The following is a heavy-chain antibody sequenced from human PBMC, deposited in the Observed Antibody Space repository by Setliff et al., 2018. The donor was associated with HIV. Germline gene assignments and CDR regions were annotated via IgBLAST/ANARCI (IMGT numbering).Heavy chain of an antibody. J-gene: IGHJ2*01. CDR2: INPGGGNT. CDR1: GYTFTNFY. D-gene: IGHD3-22*01. CDR3: ATYYYDSSGHLPEWYFDL. Sequence: ASVKVSCKASGYTFTNFYMHWVRQAPGQGLEWMGIINPGGGNTRYAQRFLGRVSMTRDTSTSTVYMELSSLRSEDTAVYYCATYYYDSSGHLPEWYFDLWGRGTLVTVSS. V-gene: IGHV1-46*01.